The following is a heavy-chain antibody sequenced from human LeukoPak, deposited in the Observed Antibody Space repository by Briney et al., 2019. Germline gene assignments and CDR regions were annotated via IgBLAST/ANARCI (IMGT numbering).Heavy chain of an antibody. CDR3: ARHPIAAGGAYNWFDP. V-gene: IGHV5-51*01. Sequence: GESLKISCKGSGYSFTSYWIGWVRQMPGKGLEWMGIIYPGDSDTRYSPSFQGQVTISVDTSINTAYLQWISLKASDTAMYYCARHPIAAGGAYNWFDPWGQGTLATVSS. CDR2: IYPGDSDT. D-gene: IGHD6-13*01. CDR1: GYSFTSYW. J-gene: IGHJ5*02.